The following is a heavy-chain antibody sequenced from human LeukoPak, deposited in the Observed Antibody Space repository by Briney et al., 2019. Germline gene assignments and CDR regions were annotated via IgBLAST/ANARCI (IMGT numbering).Heavy chain of an antibody. CDR3: AKLAAAGNDFDY. CDR2: ISYDGSNK. J-gene: IGHJ4*02. CDR1: GFTISSYG. V-gene: IGHV3-30*18. Sequence: PGGSLRLSCAASGFTISSYGMHWVRQAPGKGLEWVAVISYDGSNKYYADSVKGRFTISRDNSKNTLYLQMNSLRAEDTAVYYCAKLAAAGNDFDYWGQGTLVTVSS. D-gene: IGHD6-13*01.